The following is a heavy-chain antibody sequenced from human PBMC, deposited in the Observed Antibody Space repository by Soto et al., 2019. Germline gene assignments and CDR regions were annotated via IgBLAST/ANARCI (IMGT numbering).Heavy chain of an antibody. J-gene: IGHJ4*02. CDR2: ISSSSSYT. Sequence: KPGGSLRLSCAASGFTFSDYYMSWIRQAPGKGLEWVSYISSSSSYTNYADSVKGRFTISRDNAKNSLYLQMNSLRAEDTAVYYCARGPRIAAAGTVDYWGQGTLVTVSS. CDR1: GFTFSDYY. CDR3: ARGPRIAAAGTVDY. D-gene: IGHD6-13*01. V-gene: IGHV3-11*06.